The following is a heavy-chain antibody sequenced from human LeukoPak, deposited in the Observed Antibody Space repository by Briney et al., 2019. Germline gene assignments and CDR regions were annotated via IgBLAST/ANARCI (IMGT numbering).Heavy chain of an antibody. CDR2: IYYSGST. D-gene: IGHD2-21*01. CDR1: GGSISSSSYY. Sequence: SETLSLTCTVSGGSISSSSYYWGWIRQPPGKGLEWIGSIYYSGSTYYNPSLKSRVTISVDTSKNQFSLKLSSVTAADTAVYYCARVGVEAYCGGDCLWTFDYWGQGTLVTVSS. CDR3: ARVGVEAYCGGDCLWTFDY. J-gene: IGHJ4*02. V-gene: IGHV4-39*07.